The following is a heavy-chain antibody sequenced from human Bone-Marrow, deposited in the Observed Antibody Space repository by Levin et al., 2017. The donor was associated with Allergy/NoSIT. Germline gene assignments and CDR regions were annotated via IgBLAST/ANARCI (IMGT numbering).Heavy chain of an antibody. CDR3: AKDEGFSLWFGEFFGDNWFDP. CDR1: GFTFSSYG. Sequence: GGSLRLSCAASGFTFSSYGMHWVRQAPGKGLEWVAVISYDGSNKYYADSVKGRFTISRDNSKNTLYLQMNSLRAEDTAVYYCAKDEGFSLWFGEFFGDNWFDPWGQGTLVTVSS. CDR2: ISYDGSNK. V-gene: IGHV3-30*18. J-gene: IGHJ5*02. D-gene: IGHD3-10*01.